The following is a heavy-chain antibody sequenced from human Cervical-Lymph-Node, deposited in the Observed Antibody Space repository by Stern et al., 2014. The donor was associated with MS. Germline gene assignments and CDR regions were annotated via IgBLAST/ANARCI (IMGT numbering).Heavy chain of an antibody. Sequence: MQLVESGSELKKPGASVKVSCKASGYTFTSYAMHWVRQAPGQGLEWMGWINTNTGNPTYAQGFTGRFVFSLDTSVSTASLQIRSLKDEDTAVYYCARKYSSGWYDFDQWGQGTLVTVSS. CDR2: INTNTGNP. D-gene: IGHD6-19*01. J-gene: IGHJ4*02. V-gene: IGHV7-4-1*01. CDR3: ARKYSSGWYDFDQ. CDR1: GYTFTSYA.